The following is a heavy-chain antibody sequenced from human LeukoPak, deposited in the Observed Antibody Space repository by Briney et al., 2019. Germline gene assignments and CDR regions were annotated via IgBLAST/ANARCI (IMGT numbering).Heavy chain of an antibody. D-gene: IGHD1-1*01. V-gene: IGHV4-34*01. CDR1: KFTFRSYA. J-gene: IGHJ4*02. Sequence: GSLRLSCAASKFTFRSYAMSWVRQAPGKGLEWIGEINHSGSTSYNPSLKSRVTMSVDTSKNQFSLKLSSVTAADTAVYYCARGGWNKFDYWGQGTLVTVSS. CDR3: ARGGWNKFDY. CDR2: INHSGST.